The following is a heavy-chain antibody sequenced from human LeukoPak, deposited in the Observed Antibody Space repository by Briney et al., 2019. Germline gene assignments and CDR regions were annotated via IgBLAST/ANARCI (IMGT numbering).Heavy chain of an antibody. V-gene: IGHV1-18*01. J-gene: IGHJ2*01. CDR2: ISAHNGNT. CDR3: ARDGDFDL. Sequence: ASVKVSCKASGYTFTPHGIAWVRQAPGQRLEWMGWISAHNGNTNYAQSLQGRVTMTTDTSTNTAYMELRSLRSDDTAVYYCARDGDFDLWGRGTLVTVSS. CDR1: GYTFTPHG. D-gene: IGHD3-16*01.